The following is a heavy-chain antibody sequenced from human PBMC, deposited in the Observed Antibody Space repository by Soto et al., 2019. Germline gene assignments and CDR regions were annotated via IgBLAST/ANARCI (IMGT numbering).Heavy chain of an antibody. D-gene: IGHD3-3*01. CDR2: INPSGGST. V-gene: IGHV1-46*01. Sequence: ASVKVSCKASGYTFTSYYMHWVRQAPGKGLERKGIINPSGGSTSYAQKLQGRVTMTRDTSTSTVYMELSSLRSEDTAVFYCARPRFLKDRRSGYLDYWGQGTLVTVSS. CDR1: GYTFTSYY. CDR3: ARPRFLKDRRSGYLDY. J-gene: IGHJ4*02.